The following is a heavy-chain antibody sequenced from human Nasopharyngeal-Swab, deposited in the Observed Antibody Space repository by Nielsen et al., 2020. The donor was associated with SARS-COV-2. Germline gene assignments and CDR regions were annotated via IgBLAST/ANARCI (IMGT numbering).Heavy chain of an antibody. Sequence: GGSLRLSCAASGFTFSSYWMHWVRQAPGKGLVWVSRINSDGSRTSYADSVKGRFTISRDNAKNTLYLQMNSLRAEDTAVYYCTRPIYCSSTSCSDVWGKGTTVTVSS. D-gene: IGHD2-2*01. CDR1: GFTFSSYW. J-gene: IGHJ6*04. CDR2: INSDGSRT. CDR3: TRPIYCSSTSCSDV. V-gene: IGHV3-74*01.